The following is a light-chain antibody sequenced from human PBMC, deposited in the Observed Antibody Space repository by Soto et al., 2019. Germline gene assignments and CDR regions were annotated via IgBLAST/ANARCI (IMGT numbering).Light chain of an antibody. CDR1: QGISSY. V-gene: IGKV1-9*01. CDR3: QQFNSYPT. J-gene: IGKJ4*01. CDR2: AAS. Sequence: DIQLTQSPSFLSASVGDGVTITCRASQGISSYLAWYQQRPGKAPKLLIYAASTLQSGVPSRFSGSGSGTEFTLTISSLQPEDFATYYCQQFNSYPTFGGGTKVEIK.